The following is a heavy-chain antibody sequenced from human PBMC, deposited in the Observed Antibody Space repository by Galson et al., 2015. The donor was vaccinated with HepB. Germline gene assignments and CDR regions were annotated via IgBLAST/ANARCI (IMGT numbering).Heavy chain of an antibody. CDR1: TFIFSTYS. CDR2: IDSSSSYT. D-gene: IGHD7-27*01. V-gene: IGHV3-21*01. J-gene: IGHJ4*02. CDR3: VRDPPLGTPFDH. Sequence: LRLSCAASTFIFSTYSMDWVRQAPGKGLEWVASIDSSSSYTYYADSLKGRFTISRDNAKNSLYLQMNSLRPEDTAVYYCVRDPPLGTPFDHWGQGTLVTVSS.